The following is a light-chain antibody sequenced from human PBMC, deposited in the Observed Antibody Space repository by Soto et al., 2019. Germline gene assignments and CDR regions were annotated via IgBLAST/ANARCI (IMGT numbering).Light chain of an antibody. CDR3: QQSYTSPH. CDR1: QSIASY. CDR2: AAS. Sequence: DIPMTQSPSSLSASVGDRVTITCRASQSIASYLNWYQQRPGKAPKLLIHAASTLQSGVPSRFSGSESESGTDFTLTISSLQPEDFATYYCQQSYTSPHFGQGTKVDIK. V-gene: IGKV1-39*01. J-gene: IGKJ2*01.